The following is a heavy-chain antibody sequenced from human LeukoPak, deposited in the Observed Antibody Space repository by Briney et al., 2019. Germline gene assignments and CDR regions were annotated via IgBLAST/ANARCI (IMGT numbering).Heavy chain of an antibody. D-gene: IGHD6-19*01. CDR2: IYYTGST. V-gene: IGHV4-59*08. CDR3: ARLKGYSSGWYPSYYFDY. J-gene: IGHJ4*02. CDR1: GDSISSSY. Sequence: SETLSLTCTVSGDSISSSYWSWIRQPPKKGLEWIGYIYYTGSTNYNPSLKSRVTISVDTSKNQFSLKLSSVTAADTAVYYCARLKGYSSGWYPSYYFDYWGQGTLVTVSS.